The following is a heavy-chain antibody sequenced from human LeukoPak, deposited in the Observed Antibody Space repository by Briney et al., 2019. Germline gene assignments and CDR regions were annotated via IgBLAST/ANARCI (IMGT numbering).Heavy chain of an antibody. CDR1: GGTFSGYA. D-gene: IGHD4-17*01. Sequence: SVKVSCKASGGTFSGYATSWVRQAPGQGLEWMGGIIPVSGTANYAQNFQGRVTITADESTSTAYMELSSLRSEDTAVYYCARLTRRDFTVTPEDYWGQGTLVTVSS. J-gene: IGHJ4*02. CDR2: IIPVSGTA. V-gene: IGHV1-69*13. CDR3: ARLTRRDFTVTPEDY.